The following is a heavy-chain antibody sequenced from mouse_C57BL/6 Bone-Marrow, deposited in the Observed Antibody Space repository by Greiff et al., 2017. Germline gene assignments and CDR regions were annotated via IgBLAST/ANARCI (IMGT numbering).Heavy chain of an antibody. J-gene: IGHJ2*01. V-gene: IGHV1-26*01. CDR1: GYTFTDYY. Sequence: EVQLQQSGPELVKPGASVKISCKASGYTFTDYYMNWVKQSHGKSLEWIGDINPNNGGTSYNQKFKGKATLTVDKSSSTAYMELRSLTSEASAVYYCVGYYFDYWGQGTTLTVSS. CDR2: INPNNGGT. CDR3: VGYYFDY.